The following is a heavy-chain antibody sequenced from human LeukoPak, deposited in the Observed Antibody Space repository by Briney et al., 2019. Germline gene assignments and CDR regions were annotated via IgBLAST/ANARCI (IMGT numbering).Heavy chain of an antibody. CDR3: AKGGSYYTSSWFDP. Sequence: GGSLRLSCAASGLTLSSYPMSWVRQAPGKGLEWVSAISGSGDSTYYADSVKGRFTISRDNSKNTLYLQMNSLRAEDTALYYCAKGGSYYTSSWFDPWGRGTLVTVSS. CDR2: ISGSGDST. CDR1: GLTLSSYP. J-gene: IGHJ5*02. V-gene: IGHV3-23*01. D-gene: IGHD3-10*01.